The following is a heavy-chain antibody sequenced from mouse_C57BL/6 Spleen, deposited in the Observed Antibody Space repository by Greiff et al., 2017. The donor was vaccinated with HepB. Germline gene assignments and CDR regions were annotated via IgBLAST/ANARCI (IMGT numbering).Heavy chain of an antibody. J-gene: IGHJ2*01. Sequence: QVQLKESGAELVMPGASVKLSCKASGYTFTSYWMHWVKQRPGQGLEWIGEIDPSDSYTNYNQKFKGKSTLTVDKSSSTAYMQLSSLTSEDSAVYYCARKDFYYFDYWGQGTTLTVSS. CDR1: GYTFTSYW. V-gene: IGHV1-69*01. CDR2: IDPSDSYT. CDR3: ARKDFYYFDY.